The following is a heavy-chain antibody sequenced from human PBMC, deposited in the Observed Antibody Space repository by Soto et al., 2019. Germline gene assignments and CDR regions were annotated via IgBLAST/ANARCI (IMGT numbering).Heavy chain of an antibody. J-gene: IGHJ4*02. CDR1: GGPISSAAYY. CDR2: ISHSGRT. D-gene: IGHD5-18*01. CDR3: AREYTYGSNFFDC. V-gene: IGHV4-31*03. Sequence: QVQLQESGPGLVKPSQTLSLTCTVSGGPISSAAYYWSWIRQHPGKDLEWIGYISHSGRTYYTPSLKSRVIISADTSKNQFSLNLNSGTAADTAVFYCAREYTYGSNFFDCWGQGALVTVSS.